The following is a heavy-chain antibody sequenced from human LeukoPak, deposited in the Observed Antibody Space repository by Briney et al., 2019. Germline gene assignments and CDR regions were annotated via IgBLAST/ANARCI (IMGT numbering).Heavy chain of an antibody. D-gene: IGHD1-1*01. Sequence: GASVKVSCKASGYTFTTYFMNWVRQAPGQGLEWMGNIDTNTGNPTYAQGFTGHFVFSLDTSVSTAYLQINSLKAEDTAVYYCARGTPTPGVDYWGQGTLVTVSS. CDR3: ARGTPTPGVDY. V-gene: IGHV7-4-1*02. CDR1: GYTFTTYF. J-gene: IGHJ4*02. CDR2: IDTNTGNP.